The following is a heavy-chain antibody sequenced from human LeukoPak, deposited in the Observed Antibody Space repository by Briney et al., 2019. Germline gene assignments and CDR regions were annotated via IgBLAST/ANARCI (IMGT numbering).Heavy chain of an antibody. D-gene: IGHD6-19*01. V-gene: IGHV3-30*18. CDR1: GFTFSSYG. CDR3: AKTAVAGTLDY. J-gene: IGHJ4*02. Sequence: GRSLRLSCAASGFTFSSYGMHWVRQAPGKGLEWVAVISYDGSNKYYADSVKGRFTISRDNSKNTLYLQMNSLRAEDTAVYYCAKTAVAGTLDYWGQGTLATVSS. CDR2: ISYDGSNK.